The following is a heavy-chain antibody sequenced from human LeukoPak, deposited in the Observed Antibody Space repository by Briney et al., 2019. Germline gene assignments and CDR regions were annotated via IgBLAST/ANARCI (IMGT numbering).Heavy chain of an antibody. V-gene: IGHV1-69*05. CDR2: IIPIFGTA. CDR1: GGTFSSYA. J-gene: IGHJ4*02. D-gene: IGHD3-22*01. Sequence: GASVKVSCKASGGTFSSYAISWVRQAPGQGLEWMGRIIPIFGTANYAQKFQGRVTIPTDESTSTAYMEPSSLRSEDTAVYYCASPYCYDSSGSFDYWGQGTLVTVSS. CDR3: ASPYCYDSSGSFDY.